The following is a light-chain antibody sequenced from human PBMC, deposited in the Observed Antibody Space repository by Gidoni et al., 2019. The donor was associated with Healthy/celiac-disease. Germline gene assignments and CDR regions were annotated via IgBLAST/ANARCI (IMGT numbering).Light chain of an antibody. J-gene: IGKJ4*01. CDR3: MQALQTPFT. CDR1: QSLLHGNGYNY. Sequence: IVMTQSPLSQPVTPGEPASISCRSSQSLLHGNGYNYLDWYLQKPGQSPQLLIYLGSNRASGVPDRVSGSGSGTDFTLKISRVEAEDVGTYYCMQALQTPFTVGGGTKVEIK. CDR2: LGS. V-gene: IGKV2-28*01.